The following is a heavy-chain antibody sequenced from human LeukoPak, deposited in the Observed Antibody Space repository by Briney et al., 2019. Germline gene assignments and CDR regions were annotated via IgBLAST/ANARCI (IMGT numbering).Heavy chain of an antibody. J-gene: IGHJ4*02. D-gene: IGHD6-13*01. CDR3: ARGLAAAGTRGPY. Sequence: GGSLRLSCAASGFTFSNFGMHWVRQAPGKGLEYVAGIWYDGSNKDYADSVKGRFTISRDNAKNSLYLQMNSLRADDTAVYYCARGLAAAGTRGPYWGQGTLVTVSS. CDR2: IWYDGSNK. CDR1: GFTFSNFG. V-gene: IGHV3-33*03.